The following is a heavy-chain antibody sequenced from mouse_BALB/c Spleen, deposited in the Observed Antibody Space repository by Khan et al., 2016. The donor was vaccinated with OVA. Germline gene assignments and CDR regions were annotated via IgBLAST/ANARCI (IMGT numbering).Heavy chain of an antibody. CDR3: ARTARIKY. CDR1: GYSITSGYG. J-gene: IGHJ2*01. D-gene: IGHD1-2*01. V-gene: IGHV3-2*02. CDR2: ISYSGST. Sequence: EVQLQESGPGLVKPSQSLSLTCTVTGYSITSGYGWNWIRQFPGNKQEWMGYISYSGSTNYNPSLKSRIPITRDTSKNQFCLQLNSVTTEDTATYYCARTARIKYWGQGTTLTVSS.